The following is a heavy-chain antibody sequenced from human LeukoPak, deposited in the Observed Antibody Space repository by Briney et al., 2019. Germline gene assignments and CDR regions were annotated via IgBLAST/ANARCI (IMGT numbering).Heavy chain of an antibody. J-gene: IGHJ3*02. CDR3: ARVQLAPRAFDI. Sequence: SETLSLTCTVSSGSISSYYWSWIRQPPGKGLEWIGYIYYSGSTNYNPSLKSRVTISVDTSKNQFSLKLSSVTAADTAVYYCARVQLAPRAFDIWGQGTMVTVSS. CDR2: IYYSGST. V-gene: IGHV4-59*01. CDR1: SGSISSYY. D-gene: IGHD1-1*01.